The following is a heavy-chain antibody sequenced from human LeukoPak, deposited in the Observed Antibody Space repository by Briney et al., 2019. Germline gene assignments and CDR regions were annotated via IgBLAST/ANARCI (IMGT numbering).Heavy chain of an antibody. V-gene: IGHV4-30-4*01. D-gene: IGHD5-12*01. CDR2: IYYSGST. CDR1: GGSISSGDYY. CDR3: ARAGRGYSGCEVYY. J-gene: IGHJ4*02. Sequence: SETLSLTCTVSGGSISSGDYYWSWIRQPPGKGLEWIGYIYYSGSTYYNPSLKSRVTISVDTSKNQFSLKLSSVTAADTAVYYCARAGRGYSGCEVYYWGQGTLVTVSS.